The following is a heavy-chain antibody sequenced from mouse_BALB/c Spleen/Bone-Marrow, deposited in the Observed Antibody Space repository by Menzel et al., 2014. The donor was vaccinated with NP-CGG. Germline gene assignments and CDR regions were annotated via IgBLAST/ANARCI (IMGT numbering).Heavy chain of an antibody. V-gene: IGHV5-17*02. J-gene: IGHJ2*01. CDR1: GFTFSSFG. Sequence: EVKLMESGGGLVQPGGSRKLSCAASGFTFSSFGMHWVRQAPEKGLEWVAYISSGSSTIYYADTVKGRFTISRDNPKNALFLQMTSLRSEDTAMYYCARGWYYYGRGLSFDYWGQGTTLTGSS. CDR3: ARGWYYYGRGLSFDY. D-gene: IGHD1-1*01. CDR2: ISSGSSTI.